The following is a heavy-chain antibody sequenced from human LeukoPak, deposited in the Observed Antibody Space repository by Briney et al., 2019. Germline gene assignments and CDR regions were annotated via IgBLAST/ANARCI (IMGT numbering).Heavy chain of an antibody. Sequence: PSETLSLTCAVYGGSFSGYYWSWIRQPPGKGLEWIGEINHSGSTNYNPSLKSRVTISVDTSKNQFSLKLSSVTAADTAVYYCARGGRSGSYSVYVFFDYWGQGTLVTVSS. J-gene: IGHJ4*02. CDR3: ARGGRSGSYSVYVFFDY. CDR2: INHSGST. D-gene: IGHD1-26*01. CDR1: GGSFSGYY. V-gene: IGHV4-34*01.